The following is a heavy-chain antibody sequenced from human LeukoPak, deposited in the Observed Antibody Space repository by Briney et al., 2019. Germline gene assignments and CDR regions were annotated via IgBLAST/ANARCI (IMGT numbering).Heavy chain of an antibody. V-gene: IGHV4-34*01. CDR2: INHSGST. CDR1: GGSFSGYY. D-gene: IGHD1-26*01. J-gene: IGHJ6*02. CDR3: AGEPSDYYYYGMDV. Sequence: SETLSLTCAVYGGSFSGYYWSWIRQPPGKGLEWIGEINHSGSTNYNPSLKSRVTILVDTSKNQFSLKLSSVTAADTAVYYCAGEPSDYYYYGMDVWGQGTTVTVSS.